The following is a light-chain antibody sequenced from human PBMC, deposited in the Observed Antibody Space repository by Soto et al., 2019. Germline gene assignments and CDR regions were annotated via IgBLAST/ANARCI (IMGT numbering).Light chain of an antibody. J-gene: IGKJ2*01. V-gene: IGKV3-20*01. CDR2: GAS. Sequence: EIVLTQSPGTLSLSPGERATLSCKASQSFSSSYLAWYQQKPGQAPRLLIDGASSRAPGIPDRFSGSGSGTDFTLIISRLEPEDFALYYCQQYDTSAGYTFGQGTKLEIK. CDR1: QSFSSSY. CDR3: QQYDTSAGYT.